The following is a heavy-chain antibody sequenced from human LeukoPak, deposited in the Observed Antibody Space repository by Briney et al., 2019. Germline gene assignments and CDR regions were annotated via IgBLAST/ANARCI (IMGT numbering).Heavy chain of an antibody. Sequence: TGGSLRLSCAASGFIFSDFEMNWVRQAPGKGLEWVSYIAGSDTTTYYADSVKGRFTISRDNAKNSLYLQMNSLRAEDTALYYCTTLGYHLDSWGQGTLVTVSS. D-gene: IGHD3-22*01. CDR1: GFIFSDFE. V-gene: IGHV3-48*03. CDR2: IAGSDTTT. CDR3: TTLGYHLDS. J-gene: IGHJ4*02.